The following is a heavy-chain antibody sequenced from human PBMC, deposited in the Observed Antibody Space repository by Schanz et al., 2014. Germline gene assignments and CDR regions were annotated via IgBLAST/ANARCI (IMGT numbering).Heavy chain of an antibody. D-gene: IGHD3-22*01. CDR3: ATWRGDDSGGHGQFDY. CDR2: ISTSGST. V-gene: IGHV4-4*07. J-gene: IGHJ4*02. CDR1: GGSMSSFY. Sequence: QVQLQESGPGLVKPSETLSLTCTVSGGSMSSFYWNWIRQPAGKGLEWIGRISTSGSTNYNPSLRRRVSRFIGPSKTHFSLRLSSLTAADTAVYYCATWRGDDSGGHGQFDYWGQGALVTVSS.